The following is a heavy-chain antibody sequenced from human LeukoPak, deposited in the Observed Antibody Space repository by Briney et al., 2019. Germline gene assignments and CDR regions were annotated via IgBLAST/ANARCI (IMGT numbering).Heavy chain of an antibody. D-gene: IGHD2-15*01. J-gene: IGHJ4*02. Sequence: GGSLRLCCAASGFTFANYEMNWVRQAPGMGLEWVSYISGSGTTKHYADSVKGRFTISRDNSKNSLYLQMNSLRAEDTAVYYCGRCPTSYWYSIDYWGQGTLVTVSS. V-gene: IGHV3-48*03. CDR1: GFTFANYE. CDR2: ISGSGTTK. CDR3: GRCPTSYWYSIDY.